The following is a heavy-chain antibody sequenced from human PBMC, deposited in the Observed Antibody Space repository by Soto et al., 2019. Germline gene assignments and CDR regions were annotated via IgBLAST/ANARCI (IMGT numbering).Heavy chain of an antibody. CDR3: AREPLPYGDYDEEPWYFDL. CDR2: INHSGST. D-gene: IGHD4-17*01. V-gene: IGHV4-34*01. J-gene: IGHJ2*01. Sequence: QVQLQQWGAGLLKPSETLSLTCAVYGGSFSGYYWIWIRQPPGKGLEWIGEINHSGSTNYNPSLKSRVTLSVDTSKNQFSLKLSSVTAADTAVYYCAREPLPYGDYDEEPWYFDLWGRGTLVTVSS. CDR1: GGSFSGYY.